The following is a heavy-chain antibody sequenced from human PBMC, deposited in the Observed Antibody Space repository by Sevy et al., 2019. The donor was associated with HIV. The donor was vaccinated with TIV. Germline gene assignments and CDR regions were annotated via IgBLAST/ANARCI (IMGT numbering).Heavy chain of an antibody. CDR2: ISYDGSNK. V-gene: IGHV3-30*04. CDR3: ARGMGSSYRYGMDV. J-gene: IGHJ6*02. D-gene: IGHD6-6*01. Sequence: GGSLRLSCAASGFTFSSYAMHWVPQAPGKGLEWVAVISYDGSNKYYADSVKGRFTISRDNSKNTLYLQMNSLRAEDTAVYYCARGMGSSYRYGMDVWGQGTTVTVSS. CDR1: GFTFSSYA.